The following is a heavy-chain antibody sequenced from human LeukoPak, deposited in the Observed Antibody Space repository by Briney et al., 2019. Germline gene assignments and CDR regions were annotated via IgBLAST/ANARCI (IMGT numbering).Heavy chain of an antibody. CDR2: IKSDGSST. D-gene: IGHD3-10*01. V-gene: IGHV3-74*01. J-gene: IGHJ4*02. Sequence: GGSLRLSCAASGXTFSSYWMHWVRQAPGKGLVWVSRIKSDGSSTTYADSVKGRFTISRDNAKNTLYLQMNSLRSEDTAVYYCARGTFGDYWGQGTLVTVSS. CDR3: ARGTFGDY. CDR1: GXTFSSYW.